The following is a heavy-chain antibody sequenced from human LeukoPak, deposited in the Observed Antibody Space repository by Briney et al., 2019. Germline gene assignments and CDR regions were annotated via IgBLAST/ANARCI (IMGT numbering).Heavy chain of an antibody. CDR2: ISGTSGYI. CDR3: AKDLYRRQHLGLFDS. V-gene: IGHV3-21*01. J-gene: IGHJ4*02. CDR1: GFTFSRST. Sequence: GGSLRLSCVASGFTFSRSTMDWVRRAPGKGLEWVSSISGTSGYIYYADSVKGRFNISRDNTKNSLYLQLNSLRVEDTAVYYCAKDLYRRQHLGLFDSWGQGTLVTVSS. D-gene: IGHD6-13*01.